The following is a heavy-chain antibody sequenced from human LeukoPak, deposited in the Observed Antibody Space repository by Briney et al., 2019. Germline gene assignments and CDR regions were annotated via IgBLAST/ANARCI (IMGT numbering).Heavy chain of an antibody. CDR1: GFTFSSYA. J-gene: IGHJ6*03. CDR2: ISSNGGST. V-gene: IGHV3-64*01. D-gene: IGHD5-12*01. CDR3: ARAGGWDIVATRDKTQNHKNERGYYYYYMDV. Sequence: RPGGSLRLSCAASGFTFSSYAMHWVRQAPGKGLEYVSAISSNGGSTYYANSVKGRFTISRDNSKNTLYLQMGSLRAEDMAVYYCARAGGWDIVATRDKTQNHKNERGYYYYYMDVWGKGTTVTISS.